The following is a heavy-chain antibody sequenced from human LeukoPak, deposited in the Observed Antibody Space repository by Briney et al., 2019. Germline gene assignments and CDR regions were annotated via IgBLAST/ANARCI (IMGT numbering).Heavy chain of an antibody. CDR3: ARGHSSGLL. D-gene: IGHD6-19*01. CDR2: IGSSGSAI. CDR1: GFTFSSYE. J-gene: IGHJ4*02. Sequence: GGSLRLSCAASGFTFSSYEMNWVRQAPGKGLEWVSYIGSSGSAIYYADSVKGRFTISRDNAKNSLYLQMNSLRVEDTAVYYCARGHSSGLLWGQGTLVTVSS. V-gene: IGHV3-48*03.